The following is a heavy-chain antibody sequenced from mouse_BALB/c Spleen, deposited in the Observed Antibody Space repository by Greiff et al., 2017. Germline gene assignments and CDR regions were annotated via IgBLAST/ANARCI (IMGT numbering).Heavy chain of an antibody. CDR3: ARYNYDYDGYYFDY. CDR2: INPSTGST. V-gene: IGHV1-7*01. D-gene: IGHD2-4*01. CDR1: GSTFTSYW. J-gene: IGHJ2*01. Sequence: VQLQQSGADLAKPGASVKMSCKASGSTFTSYWMHWVKQRPGQGLEWIGYINPSTGSTEYNQKFKDKATLTADKSSSTAYMQLSSLTSEDSAVYYGARYNYDYDGYYFDYWGQGTTLTVSS.